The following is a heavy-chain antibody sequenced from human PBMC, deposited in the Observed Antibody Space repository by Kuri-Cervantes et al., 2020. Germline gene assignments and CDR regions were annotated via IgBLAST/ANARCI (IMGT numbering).Heavy chain of an antibody. CDR3: ARLVVASNYYYYGMDV. V-gene: IGHV3-21*04. J-gene: IGHJ6*02. CDR2: IGVAGGT. Sequence: GGSLRLSCAASGFTFSSYSMNWVRQAPGKGLEWVSAIGVAGGTYYTNSVRGRFTISRDNAMNSLYLQMNSLRAEDTALYHCARLVVASNYYYYGMDVWGQGTTVTVSS. CDR1: GFTFSSYS. D-gene: IGHD2-15*01.